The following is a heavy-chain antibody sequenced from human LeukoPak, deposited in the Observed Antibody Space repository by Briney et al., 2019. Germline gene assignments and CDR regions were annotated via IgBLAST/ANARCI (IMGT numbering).Heavy chain of an antibody. CDR3: ARVITGRPFDS. Sequence: GGSLRLSCAASGFTFSSYAMSWVRQAPGKGLEWVSAISGSGGSTYYADSVKGRFTISRDNAKNSLYLQMNSLRAEDTAVYYCARVITGRPFDSWGQGALVTVSS. CDR2: ISGSGGST. D-gene: IGHD3-10*01. J-gene: IGHJ4*02. CDR1: GFTFSSYA. V-gene: IGHV3-23*01.